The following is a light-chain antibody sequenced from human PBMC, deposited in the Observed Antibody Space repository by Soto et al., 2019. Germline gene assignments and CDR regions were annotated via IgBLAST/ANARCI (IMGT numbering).Light chain of an antibody. Sequence: QSALTQPASVSGSPGQSITISCTGTRSDIGGYDYVSWYQQHPGKAPKLMIYDVTNRPSGVSNRFSGSKSGNTASLTISGLQAEDEPDYYCSSYTTISTFVFGTGTKVTVL. J-gene: IGLJ1*01. V-gene: IGLV2-14*03. CDR1: RSDIGGYDY. CDR3: SSYTTISTFV. CDR2: DVT.